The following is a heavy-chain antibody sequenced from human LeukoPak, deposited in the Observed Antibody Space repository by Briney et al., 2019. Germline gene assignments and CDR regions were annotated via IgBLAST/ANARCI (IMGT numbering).Heavy chain of an antibody. CDR3: ARFPGYCSSTSCPHWFDP. D-gene: IGHD2-2*01. CDR2: IYYSGST. Sequence: SETLSLTCTVSGGSISSYYWSWIRQPPGKGLEWIGYIYYSGSTNYNSSLKSRVTISVDTSKNQFSLKLSSVTAANTAVYYYARFPGYCSSTSCPHWFDPWGQGTLVTVSS. V-gene: IGHV4-59*01. J-gene: IGHJ5*02. CDR1: GGSISSYY.